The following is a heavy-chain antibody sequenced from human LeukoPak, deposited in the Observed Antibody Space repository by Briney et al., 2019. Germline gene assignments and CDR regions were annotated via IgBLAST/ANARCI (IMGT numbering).Heavy chain of an antibody. J-gene: IGHJ6*04. V-gene: IGHV4-39*07. Sequence: SETLSLTCTVSGGSISSSSYYWGWIRQPPGKGLEWIGSMYYSGSTYYNPSLKSRVTISVDTSKNQFSLRLSSVTAADTAVYYCARVLYYDFWSPDVWGEGTTVTVSS. CDR3: ARVLYYDFWSPDV. D-gene: IGHD3-3*01. CDR2: MYYSGST. CDR1: GGSISSSSYY.